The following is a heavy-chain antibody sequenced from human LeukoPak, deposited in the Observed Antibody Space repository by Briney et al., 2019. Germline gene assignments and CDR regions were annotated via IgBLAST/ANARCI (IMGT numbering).Heavy chain of an antibody. J-gene: IGHJ6*02. Sequence: KPSETLSLTCAVYGGSFSGYCWSWIRQPPGKGLEWIGEINHSGSTNYNPSLKSRVTISVDTSKNQFSLKLNSVTAADTAVYYCARSKTYSSSWFYYYGMDVWGQGTTVTVSS. D-gene: IGHD6-13*01. CDR2: INHSGST. CDR1: GGSFSGYC. CDR3: ARSKTYSSSWFYYYGMDV. V-gene: IGHV4-34*01.